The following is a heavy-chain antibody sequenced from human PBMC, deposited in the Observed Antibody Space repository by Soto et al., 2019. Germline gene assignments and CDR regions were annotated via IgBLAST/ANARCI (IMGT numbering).Heavy chain of an antibody. CDR3: ARPAAAGPLDY. D-gene: IGHD6-13*01. CDR2: IWYDGSNK. CDR1: GFTFSSYG. J-gene: IGHJ4*02. Sequence: GGSLRLSCAASGFTFSSYGMHWVRQAPGKGLEWVAVIWYDGSNKYYADSVKGRFTISRDNSKNTLYLQMNSLRAEDTAVYYCARPAAAGPLDYWGQGTLVTVSS. V-gene: IGHV3-33*01.